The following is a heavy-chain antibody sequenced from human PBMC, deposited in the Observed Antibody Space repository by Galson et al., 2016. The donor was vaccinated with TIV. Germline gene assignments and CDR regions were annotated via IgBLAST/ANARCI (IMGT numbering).Heavy chain of an antibody. D-gene: IGHD4-23*01. CDR3: ARERRHCGNECFLQYYYGMDV. V-gene: IGHV3-66*02. J-gene: IGHJ6*02. CDR1: GFPVSDNY. CDR2: IHTGGNT. Sequence: CAASGFPVSDNYMTWVRRAPGKGLEWVSIIHTGGNTNYADSVRGRFTISRDNAKNTVYLQMSRLRAEDAAVYYCARERRHCGNECFLQYYYGMDVWGQGTTVTVSS.